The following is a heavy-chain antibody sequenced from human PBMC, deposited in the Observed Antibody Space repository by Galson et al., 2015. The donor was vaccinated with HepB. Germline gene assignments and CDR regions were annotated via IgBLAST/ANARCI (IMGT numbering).Heavy chain of an antibody. CDR1: GGSVSSGSYY. CDR2: IYYSGST. Sequence: LSLTCTVSGGSVSSGSYYWSWIRQPPGKGLEWIGYIYYSGSTNYNPSLKSRVTISVDTSKNQFSLKLSSVTAADTAVYYCARRTLTKHVPLYFDLWGRGTLVTVSS. CDR3: ARRTLTKHVPLYFDL. D-gene: IGHD3-10*02. V-gene: IGHV4-61*01. J-gene: IGHJ2*01.